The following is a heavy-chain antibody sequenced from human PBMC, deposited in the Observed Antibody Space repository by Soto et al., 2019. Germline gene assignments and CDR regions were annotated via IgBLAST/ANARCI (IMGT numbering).Heavy chain of an antibody. CDR1: GGSFSGYY. CDR3: ARGHLRSDCSGGSCYPDDYGDYVATRFDY. J-gene: IGHJ4*02. Sequence: SETLSLTCAVYGGSFSGYYWSWIRQPPGKGLEWIGEINHSGSTNYNPSLKSRVTISVNTSKNQFSLKLSSVTAADTALYYCARGHLRSDCSGGSCYPDDYGDYVATRFDYWGQGTLVTVSS. D-gene: IGHD2-15*01. CDR2: INHSGST. V-gene: IGHV4-34*01.